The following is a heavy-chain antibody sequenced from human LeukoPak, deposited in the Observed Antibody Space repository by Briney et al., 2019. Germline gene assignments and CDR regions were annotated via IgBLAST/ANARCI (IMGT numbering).Heavy chain of an antibody. V-gene: IGHV3-23*01. D-gene: IGHD3-22*01. CDR3: AEGGGYYYDSSGPGGY. CDR2: ISGSGGST. Sequence: GGSLRLSCAASGFTFSSYAMSWVRQAPGKGLEWVSAISGSGGSTYYADSVKGRFTISRDNSKNTLYLQMNSLRAEDTAVYYCAEGGGYYYDSSGPGGYWGQGTLVTVSS. CDR1: GFTFSSYA. J-gene: IGHJ4*02.